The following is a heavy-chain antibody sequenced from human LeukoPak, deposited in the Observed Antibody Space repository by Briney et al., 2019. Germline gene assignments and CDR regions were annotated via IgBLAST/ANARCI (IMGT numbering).Heavy chain of an antibody. D-gene: IGHD6-6*01. J-gene: IGHJ4*02. Sequence: SQTLSLTCAISGDSVSSNSVTWNWIRQSPSRGLEWLGRTYYRSTWYNDYAVSVKSRITINPDTSKNQFSLQLNSVTPEDTAVYYCARSHHSYYFDYWGQGALVTVSS. CDR2: TYYRSTWYN. CDR1: GDSVSSNSVT. V-gene: IGHV6-1*01. CDR3: ARSHHSYYFDY.